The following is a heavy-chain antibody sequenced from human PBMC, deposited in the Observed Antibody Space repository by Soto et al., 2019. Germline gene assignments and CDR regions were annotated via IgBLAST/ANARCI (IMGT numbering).Heavy chain of an antibody. D-gene: IGHD6-25*01. CDR1: GFTFRDYW. CDR2: VKKDESKK. Sequence: EVHLLESGGGLVQPGESLRLSCAASGFTFRDYWMTLVRKAPGKGLEWVANVKKDESKKSYLDSVRGRFTKSRDNARNSLYLQMDCLSAEDTALYYCARDVSPGSGPHCVGAFEMWVQGTVVTVCS. J-gene: IGHJ3*02. CDR3: ARDVSPGSGPHCVGAFEM. V-gene: IGHV3-7*05.